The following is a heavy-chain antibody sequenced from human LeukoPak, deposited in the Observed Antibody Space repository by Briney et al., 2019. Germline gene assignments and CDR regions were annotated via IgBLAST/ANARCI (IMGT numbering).Heavy chain of an antibody. CDR1: GGSISSGGYY. V-gene: IGHV4-31*03. J-gene: IGHJ4*02. CDR2: IYYSGST. Sequence: SETLSLTCTVSGGSISSGGYYWSWIRQHPGKGLEWIGYIYYSGSTYYNPSLKSRVTISVDTSKNQFSLKLSSVTAADTAVYYCARERGRPYGDPDYWGQGTLVTVSS. CDR3: ARERGRPYGDPDY. D-gene: IGHD4-17*01.